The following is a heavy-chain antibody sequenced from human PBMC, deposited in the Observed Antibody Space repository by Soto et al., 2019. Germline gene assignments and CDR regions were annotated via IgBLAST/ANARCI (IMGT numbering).Heavy chain of an antibody. Sequence: QVQLVQSGAEVKKPGSSVKVSCKASGGTFSSYAISWVRQTPGQGLEWMGGIIPIFGTANYAQKFQGRVTITADESTSTVYMELSSLRSEDTAVYYCAREGIVLVPAINYFDYWGQGTLVTVSS. V-gene: IGHV1-69*12. J-gene: IGHJ4*02. CDR3: AREGIVLVPAINYFDY. D-gene: IGHD2-2*01. CDR2: IIPIFGTA. CDR1: GGTFSSYA.